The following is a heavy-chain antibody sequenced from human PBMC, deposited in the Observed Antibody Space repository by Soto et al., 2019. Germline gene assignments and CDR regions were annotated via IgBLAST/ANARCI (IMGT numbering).Heavy chain of an antibody. CDR3: ARGSDGVWNWFDP. J-gene: IGHJ5*02. CDR1: GGSIGSGCYS. CDR2: IYNSGNT. Sequence: SETLSLTCAVSGGSIGSGCYSWSWIRQPPGQGLEWIGYIYNSGNTYYNPSLMSRVTISVDRSQNHFSLKLTSVTAADTAVYYCARGSDGVWNWFDPWGQGTQVTVSS. D-gene: IGHD2-21*02. V-gene: IGHV4-30-2*01.